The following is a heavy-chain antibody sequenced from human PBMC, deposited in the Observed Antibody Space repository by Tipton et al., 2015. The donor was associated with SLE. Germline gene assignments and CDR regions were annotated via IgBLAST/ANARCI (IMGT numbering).Heavy chain of an antibody. Sequence: TLSLTCTVSGGSISGYYWSWIRQPPGKGLEWIGEINHSGSTNYNPSLKSRVTISVDTSKNQFSLKLSSVTAADTAVYYCARLGDYYGSGSWGLDYWGQGTLVTVSS. V-gene: IGHV4-34*01. CDR2: INHSGST. J-gene: IGHJ4*02. CDR3: ARLGDYYGSGSWGLDY. CDR1: GGSISGYY. D-gene: IGHD3-10*01.